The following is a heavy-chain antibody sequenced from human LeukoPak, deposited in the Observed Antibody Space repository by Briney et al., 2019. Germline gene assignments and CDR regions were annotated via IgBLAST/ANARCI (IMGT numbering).Heavy chain of an antibody. V-gene: IGHV1-18*01. CDR2: ISAYNGNT. CDR3: ARGVRPGIAAAGIGY. Sequence: ASVKVSCKASGYTFTNYAISWVRQAPGQGLEWMGWISAYNGNTNYAQKLQGRVTMTTDTSTSTAYMELRSLRSDDTAVYYCARGVRPGIAAAGIGYWGQGTLVTVSS. D-gene: IGHD6-13*01. CDR1: GYTFTNYA. J-gene: IGHJ4*02.